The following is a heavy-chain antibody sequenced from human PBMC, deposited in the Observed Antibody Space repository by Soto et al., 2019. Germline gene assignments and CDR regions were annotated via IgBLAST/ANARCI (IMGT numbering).Heavy chain of an antibody. CDR3: AIGRGAEYFQH. J-gene: IGHJ1*01. CDR2: INHNGST. V-gene: IGHV4-34*01. D-gene: IGHD3-10*01. CDR1: GGSFSGYY. Sequence: QVQLQQWGAGLLKPSETLSLTCAVYGGSFSGYYWSWIRQPPGKGLEWIGEINHNGSTNYNPSLKSRVTISVDTSKNQLSLKLSSVTAADTAVYYCAIGRGAEYFQHWGQGTLVTVSS.